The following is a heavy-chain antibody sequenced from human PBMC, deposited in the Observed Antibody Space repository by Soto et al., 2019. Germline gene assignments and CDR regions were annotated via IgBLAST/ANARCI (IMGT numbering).Heavy chain of an antibody. J-gene: IGHJ4*02. CDR3: PKKHASRGDYSS. Sequence: GGSLRLSCVVSGFAFRRYALGWVGQAPGKGVEWVSASRGYGENTNYADSVKGPFTISRDNYKTTVFLQMNNVRVEDAATYHCPKKHASRGDYSSWGQGT. V-gene: IGHV3-23*01. CDR1: GFAFRRYA. CDR2: SRGYGENT. D-gene: IGHD3-22*01.